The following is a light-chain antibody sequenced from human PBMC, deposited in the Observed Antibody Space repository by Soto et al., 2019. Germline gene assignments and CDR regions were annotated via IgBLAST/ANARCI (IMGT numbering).Light chain of an antibody. CDR1: QSVTKNN. CDR3: QQRSNWPLT. CDR2: DAS. Sequence: EIVLTQSPATLSLSPGERATLACGASQSVTKNNLNWYQQKPGQAPRLLIYDASNRPTDIPARFSGGGSGTDFTLTTSSLEPEDFAVYYCQQRSNWPLTFGQGTRLE. J-gene: IGKJ5*01. V-gene: IGKV3-11*01.